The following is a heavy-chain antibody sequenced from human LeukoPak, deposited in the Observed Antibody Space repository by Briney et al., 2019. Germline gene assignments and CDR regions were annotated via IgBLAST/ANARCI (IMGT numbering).Heavy chain of an antibody. CDR2: ISDIGSTQ. CDR3: ARDRSKVTAYDDALDI. V-gene: IGHV3-48*03. D-gene: IGHD2-21*02. J-gene: IGHJ3*02. Sequence: PGGSLRLSCAASGFTFSSYELNWVRQPPGKGLEWVSYISDIGSTQHYADSVKGRFTISRDNAKNSLYLQMNSLTAEDTALCYCARDRSKVTAYDDALDIWGQGTMVIVSS. CDR1: GFTFSSYE.